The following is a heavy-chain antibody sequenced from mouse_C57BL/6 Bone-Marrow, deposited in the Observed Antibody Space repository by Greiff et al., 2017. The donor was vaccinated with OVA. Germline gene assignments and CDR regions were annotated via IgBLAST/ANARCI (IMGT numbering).Heavy chain of an antibody. CDR1: GYTFTSYW. D-gene: IGHD1-1*01. CDR3: AVIYYLLFDF. V-gene: IGHV1-69*01. CDR2: IDPSDSYT. Sequence: QVQLQQPGAELVMPGASVKLSCKASGYTFTSYWMHWVKQRPGQGLEWIGEIDPSDSYTNYNQKFKGKSTLTVDKSSSTAYMQLSSLSSEDSAVYYCAVIYYLLFDFWGQGTTLTVSS. J-gene: IGHJ2*01.